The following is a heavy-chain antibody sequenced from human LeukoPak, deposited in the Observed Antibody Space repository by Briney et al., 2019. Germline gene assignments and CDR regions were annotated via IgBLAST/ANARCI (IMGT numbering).Heavy chain of an antibody. CDR3: AKELAYRSSWYLGYYMDV. CDR1: GFTFSSYG. CDR2: IWYDGSNK. D-gene: IGHD6-13*01. V-gene: IGHV3-33*06. J-gene: IGHJ6*03. Sequence: PGGSLRLSCAASGFTFSSYGMHWVRQAPGKGLEWVAVIWYDGSNKYYADSVKGRFTISRDNSKNTPYLQMNSLRAEDTAVYYCAKELAYRSSWYLGYYMDVWGKGTTVTVSS.